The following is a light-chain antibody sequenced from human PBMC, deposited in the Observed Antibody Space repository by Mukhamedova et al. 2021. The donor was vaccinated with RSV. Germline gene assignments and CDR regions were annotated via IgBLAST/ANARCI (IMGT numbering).Light chain of an antibody. J-gene: IGKJ1*01. V-gene: IGKV3D-15*01. CDR1: QTVGRS. Sequence: GERAILSCRASQTVGRSLVWYQQKPGQAPRLLIFGASTRATGIPARFSGTGSGTEFTLTISSIQSEDFAVYYCHQTNDWPQTFGQG. CDR2: GAS. CDR3: HQTNDWPQT.